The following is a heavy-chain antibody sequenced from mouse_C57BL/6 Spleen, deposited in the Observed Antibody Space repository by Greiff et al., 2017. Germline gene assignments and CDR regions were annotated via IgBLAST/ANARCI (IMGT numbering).Heavy chain of an antibody. Sequence: VQLQQSGPELVKPGASVKISCKASGYTFTDYYINWVKQRPGQGLAWIGWIYPGSGNTKYNEKFKGKATLTVDTSSSTAYMQLSSLTSEDSAVYFCARGGTFYAMDYWGQGTSGTVSS. J-gene: IGHJ4*01. CDR3: ARGGTFYAMDY. V-gene: IGHV1-84*01. D-gene: IGHD3-3*01. CDR1: GYTFTDYY. CDR2: IYPGSGNT.